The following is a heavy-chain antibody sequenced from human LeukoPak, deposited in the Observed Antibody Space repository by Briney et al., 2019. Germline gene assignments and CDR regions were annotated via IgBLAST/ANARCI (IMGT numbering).Heavy chain of an antibody. Sequence: AAVKVSCKAAGDTCISYDVSWVRQATGHGLEWMGWMNPNSGNTGYAQKFQGRVTMTRNTSISTAYMELNSLRSEDTAVYYCARISYPPTTYYYYYYMDVWGKGTTVTVSS. V-gene: IGHV1-8*01. CDR3: ARISYPPTTYYYYYYMDV. CDR1: GDTCISYD. CDR2: MNPNSGNT. J-gene: IGHJ6*03. D-gene: IGHD1-1*01.